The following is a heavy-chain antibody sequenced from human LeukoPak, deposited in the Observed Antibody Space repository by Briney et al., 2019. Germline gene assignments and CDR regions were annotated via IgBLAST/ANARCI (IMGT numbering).Heavy chain of an antibody. CDR1: GFTVSSNY. CDR3: ARGASNRFDY. CDR2: IYTDGSST. V-gene: IGHV3-74*01. J-gene: IGHJ4*02. D-gene: IGHD1-14*01. Sequence: PGGSLRLSCAASGFTVSSNYMSWVRQAPGKGLVWVSRIYTDGSSTNYADSVKGRFTISRDNAKNTLYLQMNSLRGEDTAVYYCARGASNRFDYWGQGTLVTVSS.